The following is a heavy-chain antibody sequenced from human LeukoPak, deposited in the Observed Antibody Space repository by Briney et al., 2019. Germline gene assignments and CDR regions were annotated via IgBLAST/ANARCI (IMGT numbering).Heavy chain of an antibody. V-gene: IGHV4-61*02. CDR2: IYASGST. CDR1: SGSISSNSYY. Sequence: SSETLSLTCTASSGSISSNSYYWSWIRQPAGKGLEWIGRIYASGSTNYNPSLRGRVTISVDRSKNQFSLKLSSVTAADTAVYYCARDGPLDWYFDLWGRGTLVTVSS. J-gene: IGHJ2*01. CDR3: ARDGPLDWYFDL.